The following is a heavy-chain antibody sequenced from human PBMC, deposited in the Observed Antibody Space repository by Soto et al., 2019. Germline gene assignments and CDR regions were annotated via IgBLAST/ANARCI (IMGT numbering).Heavy chain of an antibody. V-gene: IGHV4-4*07. CDR1: VDSITTYY. CDR3: ARFSNNWFQTGGMDV. Sequence: PSETLSLTCTVSVDSITTYYWNWIRQPAGKGLEWIGRIDASGNTNYNPSLNSRVTLSVDTSKKQFSLKLTSVTAADTSVYYCARFSNNWFQTGGMDVWGQGTTVTVSS. J-gene: IGHJ6*02. CDR2: IDASGNT. D-gene: IGHD1-1*01.